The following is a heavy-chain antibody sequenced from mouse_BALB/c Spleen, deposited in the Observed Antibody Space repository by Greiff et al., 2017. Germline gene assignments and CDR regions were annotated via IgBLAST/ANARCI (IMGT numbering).Heavy chain of an antibody. CDR2: INPSTGYT. CDR1: GYTFTSYW. CDR3: ARPPYYYGSSRYAMDY. J-gene: IGHJ4*01. D-gene: IGHD1-1*01. Sequence: VQLQQSGAELAKPGASVKMSCKASGYTFTSYWMHWVKQRPGQGLEWIGYINPSTGYTEYNQKFKDKATLTADKSSSTAYMQLSSLTSEDSAVYYCARPPYYYGSSRYAMDYWGQGTSVTVSS. V-gene: IGHV1-7*01.